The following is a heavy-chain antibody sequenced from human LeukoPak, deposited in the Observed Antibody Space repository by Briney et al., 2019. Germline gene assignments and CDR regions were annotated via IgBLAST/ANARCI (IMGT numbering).Heavy chain of an antibody. V-gene: IGHV3-30*12. CDR1: GFTFSDCG. Sequence: GGSLRLSCAASGFTFSDCGFHWVRQAPGRGLEWVAFMSFDGSNKYYSDSVKGRFTISRDNSKNTVSLQMNSLRPEDTAMYYCARGNYCSSTSCYVGWFDPWGQGTLVTVSS. D-gene: IGHD2-2*01. CDR2: MSFDGSNK. J-gene: IGHJ5*02. CDR3: ARGNYCSSTSCYVGWFDP.